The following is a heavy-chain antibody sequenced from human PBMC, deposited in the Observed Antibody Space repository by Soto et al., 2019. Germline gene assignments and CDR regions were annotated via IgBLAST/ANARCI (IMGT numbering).Heavy chain of an antibody. V-gene: IGHV4-4*02. Sequence: QVQLQESGPGLVKPSGTLSLTCAVSGASISSSNWWSWVRQPPGKGLEWNGEIYHSGSTNYNPSLKSRVTISVEKSRNQFSLKLSSVTAADTAVYYCARRWGEGRVDYWGQGTLVTVSS. CDR1: GASISSSNW. J-gene: IGHJ4*02. D-gene: IGHD3-10*01. CDR3: ARRWGEGRVDY. CDR2: IYHSGST.